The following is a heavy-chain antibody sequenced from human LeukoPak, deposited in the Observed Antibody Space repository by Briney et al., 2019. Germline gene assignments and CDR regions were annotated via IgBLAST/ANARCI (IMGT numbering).Heavy chain of an antibody. CDR1: GFTFSSYA. CDR2: ISSSSSYI. D-gene: IGHD4-17*01. CDR3: AITTVFNWFDP. Sequence: GGSLRLSCAASGFTFSSYAMHWVRQAPGKGLEWVSSISSSSSYIYYADSVKGRFTISRDNAKNSLYLQMNSLRAEDTAVYYCAITTVFNWFDPWGQGTLVTVSS. J-gene: IGHJ5*02. V-gene: IGHV3-21*01.